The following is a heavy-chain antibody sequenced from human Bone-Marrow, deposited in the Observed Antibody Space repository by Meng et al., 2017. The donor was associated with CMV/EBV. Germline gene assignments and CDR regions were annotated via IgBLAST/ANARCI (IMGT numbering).Heavy chain of an antibody. CDR1: GFTFSNYA. V-gene: IGHV3-23*03. D-gene: IGHD3-16*01. CDR3: ARGWSGGVDYYFDY. J-gene: IGHJ4*02. Sequence: GESLKISCAASGFTFSNYAMGWVRQAPGKGLEWVSVIYTGNSGTQYADSVKGRFTIFRDNSKNTLNLQMNSLRAEDTAVYYCARGWSGGVDYYFDYWGQGTLVTFSS. CDR2: IYTGNSGT.